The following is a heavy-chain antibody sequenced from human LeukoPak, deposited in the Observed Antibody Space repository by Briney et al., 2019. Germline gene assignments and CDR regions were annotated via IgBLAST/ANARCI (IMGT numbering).Heavy chain of an antibody. CDR3: AKDRYCGGGTCYWSYFDY. J-gene: IGHJ4*02. CDR2: ISGGGGST. Sequence: PGGSLRLSCAASGFTFRTYAMSRVRQAPGKGLEWVSVISGGGGSTYYADSVKGRFTISRDNSKNTLFLQMNSLRAEDTAVYYCAKDRYCGGGTCYWSYFDYWGQGTLVTVSS. CDR1: GFTFRTYA. V-gene: IGHV3-23*01. D-gene: IGHD2-15*01.